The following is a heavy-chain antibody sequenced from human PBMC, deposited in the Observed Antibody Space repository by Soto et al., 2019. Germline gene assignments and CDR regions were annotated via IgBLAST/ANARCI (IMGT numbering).Heavy chain of an antibody. J-gene: IGHJ4*02. CDR1: GGSISSGDYY. CDR2: IYYSGST. CDR3: ARVLRDYDSSGYYSPLFLDY. D-gene: IGHD3-22*01. Sequence: QVQLQESGPGLVKPSQTLSLTCTVSGGSISSGDYYWSWIRQPPGKGLEWIGYIYYSGSTYYTPSLKSRVTISVDTSKNPFSLKLSSVTAADTAVYYCARVLRDYDSSGYYSPLFLDYWGQGTLVTVSS. V-gene: IGHV4-30-4*01.